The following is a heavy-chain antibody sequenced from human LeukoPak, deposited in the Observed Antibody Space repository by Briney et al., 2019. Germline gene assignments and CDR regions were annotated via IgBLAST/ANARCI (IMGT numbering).Heavy chain of an antibody. J-gene: IGHJ4*02. Sequence: PGGSLRLSCAASGFSFNNYAMSWVRQAPGKGLEWVSAISTTGGSTYYADSVKGRFTISRDNSKNTLSPQMDSLRVEDAAVYYCAKDWTTVVTPKGYYFDSWGQGTLVTVSS. V-gene: IGHV3-23*01. D-gene: IGHD4-23*01. CDR1: GFSFNNYA. CDR3: AKDWTTVVTPKGYYFDS. CDR2: ISTTGGST.